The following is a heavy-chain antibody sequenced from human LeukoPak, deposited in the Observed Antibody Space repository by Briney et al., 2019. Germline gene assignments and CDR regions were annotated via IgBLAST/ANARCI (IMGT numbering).Heavy chain of an antibody. CDR3: ARDGPRSGYDLGHFDN. CDR1: GGSISNYF. V-gene: IGHV4-4*07. CDR2: IYSTGRS. D-gene: IGHD5-12*01. Sequence: SKTPSLTCTVSGGSISNYFWSWVRQPAGKGLEWIGRIYSTGRSDYNPSLKSRITMSVDTSKNQFSLKLSSVTAADTAVYYCARDGPRSGYDLGHFDNLGQGTLVTASS. J-gene: IGHJ4*02.